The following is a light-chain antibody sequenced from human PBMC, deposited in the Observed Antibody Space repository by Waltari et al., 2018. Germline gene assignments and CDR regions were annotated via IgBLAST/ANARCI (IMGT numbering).Light chain of an antibody. CDR3: CSYAGSSRYV. V-gene: IGLV2-23*02. CDR2: EVN. J-gene: IGLJ1*01. CDR1: SNAVGTYNL. Sequence: QSALPQPAPVSGSPGQPDTPSCPRPSNAVGTYNLFSGHQQQPGHAPKLMIFEVNKRPEGVSDRFSGSKSGNTASLTISGLQAEDEADYYCCSYAGSSRYVFGTGTKVTVL.